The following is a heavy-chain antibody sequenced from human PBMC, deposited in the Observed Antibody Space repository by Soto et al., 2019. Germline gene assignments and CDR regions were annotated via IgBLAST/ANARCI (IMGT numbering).Heavy chain of an antibody. J-gene: IGHJ4*02. CDR2: IYYSGNT. Sequence: SETLSLTCTVSGGSISSGDYYWSWIRQPPGKGLEWIGYIYYSGNTYYNPSLESRVSISVDTSKNQFSLKLSSVTAAVTAVYYCARASSVTTSAKFDYWGQGTLVTVSS. D-gene: IGHD4-17*01. CDR1: GGSISSGDYY. CDR3: ARASSVTTSAKFDY. V-gene: IGHV4-30-4*01.